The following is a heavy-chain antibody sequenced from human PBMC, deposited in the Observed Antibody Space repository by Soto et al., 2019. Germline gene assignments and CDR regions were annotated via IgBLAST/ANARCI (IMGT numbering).Heavy chain of an antibody. D-gene: IGHD1-1*01. CDR3: ARERRDAYNSHDY. CDR2: IKQDGSDK. J-gene: IGHJ4*02. Sequence: GGSLRLSCTASGFTFSSYYMSWVRQAPGKGPEWVANIKQDGSDKAYVGSVRGRFTISRDNAKNSLYLQMNSLRAEDTAVYYCARERRDAYNSHDYWGQGTLVTVSS. CDR1: GFTFSSYY. V-gene: IGHV3-7*01.